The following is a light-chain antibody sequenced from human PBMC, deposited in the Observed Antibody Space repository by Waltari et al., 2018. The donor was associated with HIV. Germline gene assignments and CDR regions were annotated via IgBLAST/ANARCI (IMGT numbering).Light chain of an antibody. J-gene: IGLJ2*01. CDR1: SLRSYY. V-gene: IGLV3-19*01. Sequence: ALGQTVRITCQGDSLRSYYANWYQQKPGQAPVLVIYGKNNRPSGIPDRFSGSSSGNTASLTITGAQAEDEADYYCNSRDSSGDVVFGGGTKLTVL. CDR3: NSRDSSGDVV. CDR2: GKN.